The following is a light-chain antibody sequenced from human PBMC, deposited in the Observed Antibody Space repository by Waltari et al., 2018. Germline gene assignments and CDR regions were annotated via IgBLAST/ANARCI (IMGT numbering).Light chain of an antibody. Sequence: QSVLTQPPSVSVAPGQRVTISCTGSSSNIGAGYDVHWYQQLPGTAPKLLIYGNSKRTSGVPDRFSGSKSGTSASLAITGLQAEDEADYYCQSYDSSLSGYVFGTGTKVTVL. CDR3: QSYDSSLSGYV. CDR2: GNS. J-gene: IGLJ1*01. V-gene: IGLV1-40*01. CDR1: SSNIGAGYD.